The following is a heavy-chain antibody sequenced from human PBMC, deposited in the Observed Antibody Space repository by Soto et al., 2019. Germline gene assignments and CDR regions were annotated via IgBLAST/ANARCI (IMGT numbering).Heavy chain of an antibody. CDR3: AREFCSGGNCYTYYFDP. D-gene: IGHD2-15*01. Sequence: GGSLRLSCAASGLTFNRYWMHWVRHAPGKGLVWVSHINTDGTNSNYADSVKGRFTISGDNAKSTLFLQMNSLRDEDTAVYYCAREFCSGGNCYTYYFDPWGQGIPVTVSS. J-gene: IGHJ5*02. V-gene: IGHV3-74*01. CDR1: GLTFNRYW. CDR2: INTDGTNS.